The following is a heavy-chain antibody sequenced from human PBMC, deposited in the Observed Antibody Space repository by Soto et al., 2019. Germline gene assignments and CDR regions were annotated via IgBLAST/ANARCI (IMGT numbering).Heavy chain of an antibody. CDR1: GSTFSGDG. J-gene: IGHJ6*03. Sequence: QEQLVESGGRVVQPGRSLRLSCADSGSTFSGDGMHWVRQAPGKGLEWVAEISYDGVRKYYADSVKGRFTISRDNSKNTLYLQMNNLRTEDTALYYCAKGGGTGYDYYHCMDVWGKGTTVTVSS. D-gene: IGHD2-8*02. CDR2: ISYDGVRK. CDR3: AKGGGTGYDYYHCMDV. V-gene: IGHV3-30*18.